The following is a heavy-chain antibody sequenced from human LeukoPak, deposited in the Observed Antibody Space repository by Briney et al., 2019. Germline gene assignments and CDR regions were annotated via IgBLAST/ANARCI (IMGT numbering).Heavy chain of an antibody. CDR3: ARDAAEQQLVHYFDY. V-gene: IGHV3-53*01. D-gene: IGHD6-13*01. CDR2: IYTGGDT. J-gene: IGHJ4*02. CDR1: GFTVRSNF. Sequence: GGSLRLSCAAYGFTVRSNFMTCVRQAPGKGLEWVSLIYTGGDTYYADSVKGRFAISRDNSKNTLYLQMNSLRVEDTAVYYCARDAAEQQLVHYFDYWGQGTLVTVSS.